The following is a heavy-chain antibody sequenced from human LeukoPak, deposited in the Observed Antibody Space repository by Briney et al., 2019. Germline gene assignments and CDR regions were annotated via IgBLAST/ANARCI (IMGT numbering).Heavy chain of an antibody. V-gene: IGHV4-34*01. D-gene: IGHD3-10*01. CDR3: ARGRGGSYYGSGSYYKAWYFDL. CDR1: GGSFSGYY. Sequence: SETLSLTCAVYGGSFSGYYWSWIRQPPGKGLEWIGEINHSGSTNYNPSLKSRVTISVDTSKKQFSLKLSSVTAADTAVYYCARGRGGSYYGSGSYYKAWYFDLWGRGTLVTVSS. J-gene: IGHJ2*01. CDR2: INHSGST.